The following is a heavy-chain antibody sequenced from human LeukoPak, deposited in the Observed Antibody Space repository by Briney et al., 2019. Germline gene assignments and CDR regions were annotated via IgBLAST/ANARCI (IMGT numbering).Heavy chain of an antibody. D-gene: IGHD4-11*01. CDR1: GFTFSSYA. CDR2: ISGSGGST. Sequence: GGSLRLSCAASGFTFSSYAMSWVRQAPGKGLEWVSAISGSGGSTYYADSVKGRFTISRDNYKNTLYLQMNSLRAEDTALYYCADSNYWYPVDYWGQGTLVTVSS. CDR3: ADSNYWYPVDY. J-gene: IGHJ4*02. V-gene: IGHV3-23*01.